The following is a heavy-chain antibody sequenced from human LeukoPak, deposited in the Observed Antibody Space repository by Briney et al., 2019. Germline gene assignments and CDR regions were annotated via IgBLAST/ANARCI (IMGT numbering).Heavy chain of an antibody. J-gene: IGHJ5*02. Sequence: GSLRLSCAASGFTFSSYGMHWVRQAPGKGLEWVAVISYDGSNKYYADSVKGRFTISRDNSKNTLYLQMNSLRAEDTAVYYCAKAFVVVTATRFDPWGQGTLVTVSS. CDR3: AKAFVVVTATRFDP. CDR2: ISYDGSNK. CDR1: GFTFSSYG. D-gene: IGHD2-21*02. V-gene: IGHV3-30*18.